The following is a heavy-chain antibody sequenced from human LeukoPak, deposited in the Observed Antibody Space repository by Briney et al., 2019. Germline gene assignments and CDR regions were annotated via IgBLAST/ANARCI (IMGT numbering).Heavy chain of an antibody. CDR3: ARVGKQYGGFENFRIDY. Sequence: GESLKISCKGSGYRFTDYWIGWVRPMPGKGLEWMGIIYPGDSDTRYNPSFQGQITISVDKSISIAYVQWSSLKASDTAMYFCARVGKQYGGFENFRIDYWGQGTPVTVSS. V-gene: IGHV5-51*06. CDR2: IYPGDSDT. CDR1: GYRFTDYW. J-gene: IGHJ4*02. D-gene: IGHD3-10*01.